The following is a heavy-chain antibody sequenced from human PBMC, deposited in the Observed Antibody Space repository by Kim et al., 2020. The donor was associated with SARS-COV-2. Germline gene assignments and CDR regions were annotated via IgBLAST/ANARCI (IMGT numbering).Heavy chain of an antibody. V-gene: IGHV1-69*06. J-gene: IGHJ4*02. D-gene: IGHD3-22*01. CDR2: IIPIFGTA. CDR3: ARSDPHYYDSSGYYNY. CDR1: GGTFSSYA. Sequence: SVKVSCKASGGTFSSYAISWVRQAPGQGLEWMGGIIPIFGTANYAQKFQGRVTITADKSTSTAYMELSSLRSEDTAVYYCARSDPHYYDSSGYYNYWGQGTLVTVSS.